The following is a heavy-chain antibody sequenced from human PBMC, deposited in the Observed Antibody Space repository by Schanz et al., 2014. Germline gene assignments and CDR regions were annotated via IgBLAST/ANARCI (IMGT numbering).Heavy chain of an antibody. J-gene: IGHJ6*02. Sequence: EVQLVTSGGDLVQPGGSLRLSCAASGFTFNTSWFHWVRQPPGKGLLWVSRVSRDGSETTYVDSVRGRFTISRDTAKNPVFLQMNHLSAEDTAVYYCARGASRDYFAMDVWGQGTTVTVSS. CDR1: GFTFNTSW. V-gene: IGHV3-74*01. CDR3: ARGASRDYFAMDV. CDR2: VSRDGSET.